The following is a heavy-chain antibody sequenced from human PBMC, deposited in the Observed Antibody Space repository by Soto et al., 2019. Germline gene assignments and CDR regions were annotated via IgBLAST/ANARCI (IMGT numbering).Heavy chain of an antibody. CDR2: IIPIFGTA. Sequence: QVQLVQSGAEVKKPGSSVKVSCKASGGTFSSYAISWVRQAPGQGLEWMGGIIPIFGTANYAQKFQGRVTITADESTSTAYRELSSLRSEDTAVYYCARESGDGGNPRGGDLYWGQGTLVTVSS. CDR1: GGTFSSYA. V-gene: IGHV1-69*12. D-gene: IGHD3-10*01. CDR3: ARESGDGGNPRGGDLY. J-gene: IGHJ4*02.